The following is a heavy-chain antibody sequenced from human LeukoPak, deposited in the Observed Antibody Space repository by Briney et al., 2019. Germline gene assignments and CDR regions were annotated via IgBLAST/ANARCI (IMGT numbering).Heavy chain of an antibody. J-gene: IGHJ3*02. V-gene: IGHV4-61*02. D-gene: IGHD4-11*01. Sequence: SQTLSLTCTVSGGSISSGSYYWSWIRQPAGKGLEWIGRIYTSGSTYYNPSLKSRVTISVDTSKNQFSLKLSTVTAADTAVYYCARHVGYSNARAFDIWGQGTMVTVSS. CDR3: ARHVGYSNARAFDI. CDR1: GGSISSGSYY. CDR2: IYTSGST.